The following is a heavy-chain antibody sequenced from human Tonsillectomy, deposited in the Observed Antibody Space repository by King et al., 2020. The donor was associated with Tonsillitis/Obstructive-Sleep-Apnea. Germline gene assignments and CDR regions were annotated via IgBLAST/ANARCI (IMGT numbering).Heavy chain of an antibody. D-gene: IGHD6-19*01. CDR2: ISAYNGNT. V-gene: IGHV1-18*01. CDR3: AGPILYSSGWYPASFDI. Sequence: QLVQSGAEVKKPGASVKVSCKASGYTFTSYGISWVRQAPGQGLEWMGWISAYNGNTNYAQKLQGRVTMTTDTSTSTAYMELRSLRSDDTAVYYCAGPILYSSGWYPASFDIWGQGTMVTVSS. CDR1: GYTFTSYG. J-gene: IGHJ3*02.